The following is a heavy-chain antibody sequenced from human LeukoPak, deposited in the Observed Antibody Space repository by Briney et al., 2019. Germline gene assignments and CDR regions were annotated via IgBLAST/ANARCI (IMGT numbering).Heavy chain of an antibody. Sequence: SETLSLTCTVSGGSISSSSYYWGWIRQPPGKGLEWIGSIYYSGSTYYNPSLKSRVTISVDTSKNQVSLRLSSVTAADTAVYYCARGGSIVGTTPHDTFDIWGQGTVVTVSS. V-gene: IGHV4-39*07. J-gene: IGHJ3*02. D-gene: IGHD1-26*01. CDR2: IYYSGST. CDR1: GGSISSSSYY. CDR3: ARGGSIVGTTPHDTFDI.